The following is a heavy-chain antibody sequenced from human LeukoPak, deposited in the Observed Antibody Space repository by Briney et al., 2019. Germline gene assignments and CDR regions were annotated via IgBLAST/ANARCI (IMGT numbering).Heavy chain of an antibody. D-gene: IGHD1-1*01. V-gene: IGHV3-21*01. Sequence: GGSLRLSCAASGFTFSSYMNWVRQVPGKGLEWVSSISSTSSYIYYADSVKGRFTISRDNAKNSLYLQMNSLRADDTAVFYCSRGGTDDPFNSWGQGTLVTVSS. CDR1: GFTFSSY. CDR3: SRGGTDDPFNS. CDR2: ISSTSSYI. J-gene: IGHJ4*02.